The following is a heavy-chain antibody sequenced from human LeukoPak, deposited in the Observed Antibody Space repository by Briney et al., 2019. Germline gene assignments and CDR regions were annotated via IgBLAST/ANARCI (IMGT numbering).Heavy chain of an antibody. V-gene: IGHV3-7*03. D-gene: IGHD2/OR15-2a*01. Sequence: GGSLRLSCAVSGFTFSSYWMSWVRQAPGKGLEWGANIKQDGSEKYYVDSVKGRFTISRDNSKSRLYLHMDSLRAEDTAVYYCARDEDTSALSEYWGQGTLVTVSS. CDR2: IKQDGSEK. CDR3: ARDEDTSALSEY. J-gene: IGHJ4*02. CDR1: GFTFSSYW.